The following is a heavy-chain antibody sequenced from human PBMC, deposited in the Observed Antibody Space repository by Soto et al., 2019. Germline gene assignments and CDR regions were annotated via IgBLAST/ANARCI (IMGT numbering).Heavy chain of an antibody. CDR2: ISAYNGNT. D-gene: IGHD2-8*01. CDR3: ARAGPSSTVYALILHWFDP. CDR1: GYTFSDYA. V-gene: IGHV1-18*04. J-gene: IGHJ5*02. Sequence: QVQLVQSGAEVKKPGASVKVSCKASGYTFSDYAITWVRQAPGQGLEWMGWISAYNGNTKYAQKFQGRVTMTTDTSTNTAHMELRSLGSDDTALYYRARAGPSSTVYALILHWFDPWGQGTLVTVSS.